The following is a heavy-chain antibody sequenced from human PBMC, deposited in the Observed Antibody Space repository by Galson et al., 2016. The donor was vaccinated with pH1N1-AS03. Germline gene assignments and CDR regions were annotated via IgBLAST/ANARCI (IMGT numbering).Heavy chain of an antibody. D-gene: IGHD6-13*01. CDR3: ARDLRGSSRPLDY. CDR1: GFTFRNFG. CDR2: ISHDETGE. V-gene: IGHV3-30*03. Sequence: SLRLSCAASGFTFRNFGMHWVRQAPGKGPEWVGVISHDETGEWYADSVKGRFTISRDDSKNTLYLQMNSLRAEDTALYNCARDLRGSSRPLDYWGQGTLVTVSS. J-gene: IGHJ4*02.